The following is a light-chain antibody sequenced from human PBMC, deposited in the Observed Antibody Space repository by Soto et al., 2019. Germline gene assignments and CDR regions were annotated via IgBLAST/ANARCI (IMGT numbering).Light chain of an antibody. CDR3: QQFTTYPLI. Sequence: AIQLTQSPSSLSATVGHTVTITCRASRGIGNSVAWYQQKPGSPPRLLISDVSTLETGVPSRFSGSESGTSFTLTISSLQPEDFGTYYCQQFTTYPLIFGGGTKLEI. J-gene: IGKJ4*01. CDR1: RGIGNS. V-gene: IGKV1-13*02. CDR2: DVS.